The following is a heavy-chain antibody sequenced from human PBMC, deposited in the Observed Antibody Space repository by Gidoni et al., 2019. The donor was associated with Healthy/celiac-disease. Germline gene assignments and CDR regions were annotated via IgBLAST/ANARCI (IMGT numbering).Heavy chain of an antibody. CDR3: ASPLVEMATIGMAD. CDR2: IQHSADT. CDR1: GGSFSGSY. D-gene: IGHD1-1*01. Sequence: QVQLHQWGAGLLKPTESLSLTCAVYGGSFSGSYWRWISQPPGKGLKWIGEIQHSADTNYNPYLKSRVTISVDTSKNQFSLKLRSVTAADTAVYYCASPLVEMATIGMADWGQGTLVTVAS. V-gene: IGHV4-34*01. J-gene: IGHJ4*02.